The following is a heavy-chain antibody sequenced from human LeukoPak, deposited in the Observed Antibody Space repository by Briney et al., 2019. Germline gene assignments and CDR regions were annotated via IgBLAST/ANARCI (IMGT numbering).Heavy chain of an antibody. J-gene: IGHJ3*02. V-gene: IGHV3-30*18. CDR1: GFTFSSYG. Sequence: TGGSLRLSCAASGFTFSSYGMHWVRQAPGKGLEWVVVISYDGSNKYYADSVKGRFTISRDNSKNTLYLQMNSLRAEDTAVYYCANYGGNPLDAFDIWGQGTMVTVSS. D-gene: IGHD4-23*01. CDR3: ANYGGNPLDAFDI. CDR2: ISYDGSNK.